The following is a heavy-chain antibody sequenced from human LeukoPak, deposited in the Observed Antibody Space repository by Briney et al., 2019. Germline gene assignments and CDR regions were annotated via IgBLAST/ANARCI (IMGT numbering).Heavy chain of an antibody. CDR2: IRYDGSNK. D-gene: IGHD2-2*01. V-gene: IGHV3-30*02. CDR1: GFTFSSYG. J-gene: IGHJ4*02. CDR3: AEDLIVVVPAAIGYDY. Sequence: GGSLRLSCAASGFTFSSYGMHWVRQAPGKGLEWVAFIRYDGSNKYYADSVKGRFTISRDNSKNTLYLQMNSLRAEDTAVYYCAEDLIVVVPAAIGYDYWGQGTLVTVSS.